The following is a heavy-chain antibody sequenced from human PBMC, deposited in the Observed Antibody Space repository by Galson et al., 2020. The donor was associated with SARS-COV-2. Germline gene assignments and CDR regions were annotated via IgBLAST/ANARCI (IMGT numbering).Heavy chain of an antibody. CDR1: GFTFDDYA. CDR3: AKDGQQWLARSPKYFQH. D-gene: IGHD6-19*01. V-gene: IGHV3-9*01. CDR2: ISWNSGSI. Sequence: GGSLRLSCAASGFTFDDYAMHWVRQAPGKGLEWVSGISWNSGSIGYADSVKGRFTISRDNAKNSLYLQMNSLRAEDTALYYCAKDGQQWLARSPKYFQHWGQGTLVTVSS. J-gene: IGHJ1*01.